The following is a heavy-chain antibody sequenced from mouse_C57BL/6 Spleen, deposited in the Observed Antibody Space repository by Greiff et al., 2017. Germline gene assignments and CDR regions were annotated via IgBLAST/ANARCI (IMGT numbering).Heavy chain of an antibody. Sequence: VKLQQSGAELVKPGASVKISCKASGYAFSSYWMNWVKQRPGKGLEWIGQIYPGDGDTNYNGKFKGKATLTADKSSSTAYMQLSSLTSEDSAVYFCARSGVLFYYFDYWGQGTTLTVSS. CDR1: GYAFSSYW. CDR3: ARSGVLFYYFDY. J-gene: IGHJ2*01. CDR2: IYPGDGDT. D-gene: IGHD1-1*02. V-gene: IGHV1-80*01.